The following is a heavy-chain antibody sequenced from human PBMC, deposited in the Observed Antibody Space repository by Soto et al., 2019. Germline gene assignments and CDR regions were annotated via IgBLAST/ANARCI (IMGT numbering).Heavy chain of an antibody. V-gene: IGHV1-69*13. Sequence: SVKVSCKASGGTFSSYAISWVRQAPGQGLEWMGGIIPIFGTANYAQKFQGRVTITADESTSTAYMELSSLRSEDTAVYYCASRYYYDSSGYYPIDYWGQGTLVTVSS. CDR1: GGTFSSYA. CDR3: ASRYYYDSSGYYPIDY. J-gene: IGHJ4*02. D-gene: IGHD3-22*01. CDR2: IIPIFGTA.